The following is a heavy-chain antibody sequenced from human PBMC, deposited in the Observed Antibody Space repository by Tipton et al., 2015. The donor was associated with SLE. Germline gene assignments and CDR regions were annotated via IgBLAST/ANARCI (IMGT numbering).Heavy chain of an antibody. CDR3: ARDLAARGGHYFDY. Sequence: TLSLTCTVSGGSISSYYWSWIRQPPGKGLEWIGYIYYSGSTNYNPSLKSRVTISVDTSKNQFSLKLSSVTAADTAVYSCARDLAARGGHYFDYWGQGTLVTVSS. D-gene: IGHD6-6*01. CDR1: GGSISSYY. CDR2: IYYSGST. V-gene: IGHV4-59*01. J-gene: IGHJ4*02.